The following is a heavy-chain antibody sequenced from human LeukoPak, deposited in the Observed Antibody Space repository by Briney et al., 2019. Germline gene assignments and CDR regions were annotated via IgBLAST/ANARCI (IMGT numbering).Heavy chain of an antibody. J-gene: IGHJ4*02. D-gene: IGHD5-12*01. CDR1: GFTFSSYA. Sequence: PGRSLRLSCAASGFTFSSYAMHWVRQAPGKGLEWVAVISYDGSNNYYADFVKGRFTISRDSSQNTLYLQMNSLRPEDTAVYYCARGSHSGYDYINYWGQGTLVTVSS. V-gene: IGHV3-30-3*01. CDR3: ARGSHSGYDYINY. CDR2: ISYDGSNN.